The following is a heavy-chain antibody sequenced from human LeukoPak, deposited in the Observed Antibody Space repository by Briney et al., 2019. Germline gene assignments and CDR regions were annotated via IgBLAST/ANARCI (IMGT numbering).Heavy chain of an antibody. CDR2: ISDIT. CDR3: ARDVTMIGDAFDI. J-gene: IGHJ3*02. Sequence: GGSLRLSCEASGFTFSNYAMSWVRQAPGKGLEWVSGISDITYYADSVKGRFTISRDSAKNSLYLQMNSLRAEDTAAYYCARDVTMIGDAFDIWGQGTMVTVSS. V-gene: IGHV3-23*01. D-gene: IGHD3-22*01. CDR1: GFTFSNYA.